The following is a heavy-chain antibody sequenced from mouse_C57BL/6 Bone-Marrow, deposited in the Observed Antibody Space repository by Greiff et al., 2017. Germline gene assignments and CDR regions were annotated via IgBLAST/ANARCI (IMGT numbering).Heavy chain of an antibody. CDR3: APTIFLAY. CDR1: GFTFSDYG. Sequence: EVHLVESGGGLVKPGGSLKLSCAASGFTFSDYGMHWVRQAPEKGLVWVAYISSGSSTIYYADTVKGRFTISRDNAKNTLFMQMTSLRSEDTAMYYCAPTIFLAYWGQGTLVTVSA. J-gene: IGHJ3*01. D-gene: IGHD2-10*01. V-gene: IGHV5-17*01. CDR2: ISSGSSTI.